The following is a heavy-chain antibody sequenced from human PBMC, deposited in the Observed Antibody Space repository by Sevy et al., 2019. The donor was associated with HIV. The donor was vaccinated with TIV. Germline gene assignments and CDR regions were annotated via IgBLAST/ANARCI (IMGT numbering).Heavy chain of an antibody. J-gene: IGHJ1*01. CDR1: GFTFNNVW. Sequence: LSLTCAASGFTFNNVWMSWVRQAPGKGLEWVAHIKSKSDGGTTDYAAPVRGRFTISRDDSKNTLYLQMNSLKTEDTAVYYCTTGGSLFQHWGQGTLVTISS. D-gene: IGHD3-16*01. V-gene: IGHV3-15*01. CDR2: IKSKSDGGTT. CDR3: TTGGSLFQH.